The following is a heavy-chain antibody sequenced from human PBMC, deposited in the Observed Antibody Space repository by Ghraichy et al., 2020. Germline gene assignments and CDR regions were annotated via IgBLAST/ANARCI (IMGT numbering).Heavy chain of an antibody. J-gene: IGHJ6*02. CDR1: GGSFSDYY. CDR3: ASILSGWIGSGGMDV. Sequence: SETLSLTCAVYGGSFSDYYWSWIRQPPGKGLEWIGEINHSGSTNYNPSLKSRVTISVDTSKNQFSLKLNSVTAADTAVYYCASILSGWIGSGGMDVWGQGTTVTVSS. CDR2: INHSGST. D-gene: IGHD2-2*03. V-gene: IGHV4-34*01.